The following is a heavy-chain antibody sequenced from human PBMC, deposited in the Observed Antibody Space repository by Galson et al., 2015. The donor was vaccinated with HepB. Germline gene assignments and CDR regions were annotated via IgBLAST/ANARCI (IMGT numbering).Heavy chain of an antibody. D-gene: IGHD5-12*01. CDR3: ARDGYGGDSLRGAFDI. CDR2: IYSGGST. CDR1: GFTVSSNY. Sequence: SLRLSCAASGFTVSSNYMSWVRQAPGKGLGWVSVIYSGGSTYYADSVKGRFTISRDNSKNTLYLQMNSLRAEDTAVYYCARDGYGGDSLRGAFDIWGQGTMVTVSS. V-gene: IGHV3-66*01. J-gene: IGHJ3*02.